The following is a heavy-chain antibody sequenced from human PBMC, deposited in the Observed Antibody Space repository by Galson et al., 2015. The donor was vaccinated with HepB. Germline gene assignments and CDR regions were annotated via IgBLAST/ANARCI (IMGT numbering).Heavy chain of an antibody. CDR1: GFTFSSYG. CDR2: ISYDGSNK. V-gene: IGHV3-30*03. D-gene: IGHD6-13*01. J-gene: IGHJ5*02. CDR3: ARGLIAAALLGPDNWFDP. Sequence: SLRLSCAASGFTFSSYGMHWVRQAPGKGLEWVAVISYDGSNKYYADSVKGRFTISRDNSKNTLYLQMNSLRAEDTAVYYCARGLIAAALLGPDNWFDPWGKGTLVTVSS.